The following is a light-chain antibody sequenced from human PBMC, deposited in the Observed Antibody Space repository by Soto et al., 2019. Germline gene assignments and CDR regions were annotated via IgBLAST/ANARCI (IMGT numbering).Light chain of an antibody. J-gene: IGKJ4*01. Sequence: EIVMTQSPATLSVSPGERATLSCRASQSVSSDLAWYQQKPGQAPRLLTYDASARATGIPARFSGSGSGTEFTLTLIRRQCEDFAVYYCQQYHIWPLAFSGGTKVETK. CDR2: DAS. CDR1: QSVSSD. V-gene: IGKV3-15*01. CDR3: QQYHIWPLA.